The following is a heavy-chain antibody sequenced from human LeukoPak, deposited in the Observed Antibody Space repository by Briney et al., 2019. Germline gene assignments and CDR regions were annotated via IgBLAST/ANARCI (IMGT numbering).Heavy chain of an antibody. CDR3: ATDIQQLVLFAY. V-gene: IGHV1-24*01. D-gene: IGHD6-13*01. J-gene: IGHJ4*02. CDR1: VYSLSEVS. CDR2: FDPEDGEA. Sequence: ASVKVSCKVSVYSLSEVSMHWVRQAPGQGGERMGGFDPEDGEAVYAQRFQGRVTMTEDTSTNTAYMEVNSLRSEDTAVYYCATDIQQLVLFAYWGQGTLVTVSS.